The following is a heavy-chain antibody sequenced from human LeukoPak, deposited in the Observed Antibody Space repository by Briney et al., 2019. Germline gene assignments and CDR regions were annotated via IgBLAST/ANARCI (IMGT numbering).Heavy chain of an antibody. CDR3: AKDSYGSGSYYYYYMDV. CDR2: ISNVGGSGGST. Sequence: GGSLRLSCAASGFTFSSYAMNWVRQAPGKGLEWVSGISNVGGSGGSTYYADSVKGRFTISRDNSKNTVYLQMNSLRAEDTAVYFCAKDSYGSGSYYYYYMDVWGKGTTVTISS. J-gene: IGHJ6*03. D-gene: IGHD3-10*01. V-gene: IGHV3-23*01. CDR1: GFTFSSYA.